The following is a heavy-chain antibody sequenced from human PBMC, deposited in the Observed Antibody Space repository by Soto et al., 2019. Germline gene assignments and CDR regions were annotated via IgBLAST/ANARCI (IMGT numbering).Heavy chain of an antibody. J-gene: IGHJ6*02. CDR1: GGSISSYY. CDR2: IYYSGST. CDR3: AGEKYEYVWGSYRLTYGMDY. D-gene: IGHD3-16*02. Sequence: TSETLSLPCTVSGGSISSYYWIWIRQPPGKGLDWFGYIYYSGSTHYNPSLKSRAIISVDTSNNQFSLKLSSLNAADTGVYYCAGEKYEYVWGSYRLTYGMDYWGQGTTVTVSS. V-gene: IGHV4-59*01.